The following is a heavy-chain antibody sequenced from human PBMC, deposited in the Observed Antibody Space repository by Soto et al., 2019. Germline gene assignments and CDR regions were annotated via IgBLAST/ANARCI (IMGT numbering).Heavy chain of an antibody. CDR1: GFTFSSYG. J-gene: IGHJ4*02. CDR3: AKESGDTAMVRD. CDR2: KSYDGSNK. V-gene: IGHV3-30*18. D-gene: IGHD5-18*01. Sequence: GGSLRLSCAASGFTFSSYGMHWVRQAPGKGLEWVAVKSYDGSNKYYADSVKGRFTISRDNSKNTLYLQMNSLRAEDTAVYYCAKESGDTAMVRDWGQGTLVTVSS.